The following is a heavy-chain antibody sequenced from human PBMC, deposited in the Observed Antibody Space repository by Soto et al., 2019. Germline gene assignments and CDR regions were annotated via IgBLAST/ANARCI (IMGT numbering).Heavy chain of an antibody. CDR2: IDYNGVT. V-gene: IGHV4-39*01. Sequence: PSETLSLTCSVSGASISSRDYYWGWIRQTPGKGLEWIGNIDYNGVTYYNPSLKSRVTVSKDTSKNQFSLKVASVTAADTAIYYCGRVMLGTSRHTDPDYWGQGTQVTVSS. D-gene: IGHD3-16*01. J-gene: IGHJ4*02. CDR1: GASISSRDYY. CDR3: GRVMLGTSRHTDPDY.